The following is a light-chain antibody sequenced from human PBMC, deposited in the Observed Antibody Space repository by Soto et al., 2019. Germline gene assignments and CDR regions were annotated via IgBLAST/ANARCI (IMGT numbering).Light chain of an antibody. J-gene: IGKJ4*01. Sequence: EIVMTQSPATLSVTPGEAVTLTCRASQSVGGAVAWYQHKPGQAPRLLIVGASMRATGVPGRFSGGGSGTEFTLTISSLQSDDFAVYYCQQYKNWPPLTFGGGTTVEIK. CDR2: GAS. CDR3: QQYKNWPPLT. V-gene: IGKV3-15*01. CDR1: QSVGGA.